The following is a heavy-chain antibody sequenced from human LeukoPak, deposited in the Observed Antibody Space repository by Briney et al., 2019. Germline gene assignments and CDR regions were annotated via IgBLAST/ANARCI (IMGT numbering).Heavy chain of an antibody. CDR3: AGPKGYYYYMDV. V-gene: IGHV4-34*01. CDR1: GGSFSGYY. J-gene: IGHJ6*03. Sequence: SETLSLTCAVYGGSFSGYYWSWIRQPPGKGLEWIGEINHSGSTNYNPSLKSRVTISVDTSKNQFSLKLSSVTAADTAVYYCAGPKGYYYYMDVWGKGTTVTVSS. CDR2: INHSGST.